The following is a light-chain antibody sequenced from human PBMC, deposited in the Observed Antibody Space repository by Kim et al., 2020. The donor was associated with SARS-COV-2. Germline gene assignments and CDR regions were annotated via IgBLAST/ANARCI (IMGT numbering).Light chain of an antibody. CDR2: GNN. J-gene: IGLJ3*02. Sequence: QSVLTQPPSVSGAPGETVTISCSASNSNIGAGYDVHWYQQFPGRAPRLLISGNNNRPSGVPDRFSASKTATSASLAITGLQAEDEAEYYCQSYDSGLGEVFGAGTKLTVL. V-gene: IGLV1-40*01. CDR3: QSYDSGLGEV. CDR1: NSNIGAGYD.